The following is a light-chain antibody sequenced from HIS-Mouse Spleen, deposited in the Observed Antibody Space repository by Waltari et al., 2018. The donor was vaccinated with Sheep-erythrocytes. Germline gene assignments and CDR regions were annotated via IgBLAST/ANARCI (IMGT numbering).Light chain of an antibody. V-gene: IGLV2-11*01. J-gene: IGLJ1*01. CDR2: DVS. Sequence: QSALTQPRSVSGSPGQSVTISCTGTSSDVGGYNYVSWYQQHPGKAPKLMIYDVSSRPSGVPARFSGSTSGNTASLTISGLQAEDEADYYCCSYAGSYNHVFATGTKVTVL. CDR1: SSDVGGYNY. CDR3: CSYAGSYNHV.